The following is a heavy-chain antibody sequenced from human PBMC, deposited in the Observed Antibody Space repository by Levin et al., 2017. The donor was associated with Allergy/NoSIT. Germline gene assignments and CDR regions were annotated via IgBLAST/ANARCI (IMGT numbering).Heavy chain of an antibody. CDR1: GFSLGNYW. J-gene: IGHJ4*02. CDR2: IRQDGGEK. Sequence: GGSLRLSCAASGFSLGNYWMTWVRQAPGKGLEWVASIRQDGGEKYYVDSVKGRFTISRDNAKNSLYLQMNNLRAEDTAIYFCARETVGYDYWGQGTLVTASS. D-gene: IGHD1-1*01. CDR3: ARETVGYDY. V-gene: IGHV3-7*01.